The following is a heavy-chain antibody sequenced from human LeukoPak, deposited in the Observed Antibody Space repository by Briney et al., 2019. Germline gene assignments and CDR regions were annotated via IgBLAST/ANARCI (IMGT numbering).Heavy chain of an antibody. CDR1: GYSFTSYW. Sequence: GGSLKISCKGSGYSFTSYWIGWVRQMPGKGLEWMGIIYPGDSDTRYSPSFQGQVTISADKSISTAYLQWSSLKASDTAMYYCARVVTAADWYFDLWGRGTLVTVSS. J-gene: IGHJ2*01. V-gene: IGHV5-51*01. D-gene: IGHD2-21*02. CDR2: IYPGDSDT. CDR3: ARVVTAADWYFDL.